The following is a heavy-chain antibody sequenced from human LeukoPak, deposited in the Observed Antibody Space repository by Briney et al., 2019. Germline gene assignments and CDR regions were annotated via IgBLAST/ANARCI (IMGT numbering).Heavy chain of an antibody. CDR3: AKDTLLYYYGSGTHFDY. Sequence: GGSLRLSCAASGFTFSSYSMNWVRQAPGKGLEWVSGISWNSGSIGYADSVKGRFTISRDNAKNSLYLQMNSLRAEDTALYYCAKDTLLYYYGSGTHFDYWGQGTLVTVSS. D-gene: IGHD3-10*01. CDR2: ISWNSGSI. J-gene: IGHJ4*02. V-gene: IGHV3-9*01. CDR1: GFTFSSYS.